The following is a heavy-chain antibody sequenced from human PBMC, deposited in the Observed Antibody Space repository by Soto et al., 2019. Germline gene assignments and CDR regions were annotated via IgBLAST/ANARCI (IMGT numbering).Heavy chain of an antibody. J-gene: IGHJ3*02. V-gene: IGHV3-23*01. CDR3: AKSLTPYDYVWGSYRYIGAFDI. CDR2: ISGSGGST. Sequence: EVQLLESGGGLVQPGGSLRLSCAASGFTFSSYAMSWVRQAPGKGLEWVSAISGSGGSTYYADSVKGRFTISRDNSKKTLYLQTNSLRAEDTAVYYCAKSLTPYDYVWGSYRYIGAFDIWGQGTMVTVSS. D-gene: IGHD3-16*02. CDR1: GFTFSSYA.